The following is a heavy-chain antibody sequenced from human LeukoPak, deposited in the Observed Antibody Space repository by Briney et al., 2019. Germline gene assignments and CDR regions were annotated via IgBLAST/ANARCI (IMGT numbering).Heavy chain of an antibody. CDR2: ISWKSGTI. D-gene: IGHD5-12*01. Sequence: GGSLRLSCAASGFTFDDYAMHWVRQAPGKGLEWVSGISWKSGTIGYADSVKGRFTISRDNAKNSLYLQMDSLRAEDTAIYFCARGRVATPPYGMDVWGQGTTVTVSS. CDR1: GFTFDDYA. CDR3: ARGRVATPPYGMDV. J-gene: IGHJ6*02. V-gene: IGHV3-9*01.